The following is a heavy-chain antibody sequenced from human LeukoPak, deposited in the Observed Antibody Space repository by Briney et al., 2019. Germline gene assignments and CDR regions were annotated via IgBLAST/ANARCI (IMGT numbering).Heavy chain of an antibody. CDR2: INPNSGGT. V-gene: IGHV1-2*02. Sequence: ASVKVSCKASGYTFTGYYMHWVRQAPGQGLEWMGWINPNSGGTNYAQKFQGRVTMTRDTSISTAYMELSRLRSDDTAVYYCARGIPHTWSGYGSGSPPNDYWGQGTLVTVSS. CDR3: ARGIPHTWSGYGSGSPPNDY. CDR1: GYTFTGYY. J-gene: IGHJ4*02. D-gene: IGHD5-12*01.